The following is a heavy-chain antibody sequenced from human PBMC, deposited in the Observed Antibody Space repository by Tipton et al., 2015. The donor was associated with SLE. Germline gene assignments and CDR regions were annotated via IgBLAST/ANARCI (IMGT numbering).Heavy chain of an antibody. CDR3: ARVGEPNHYDFWSGYHYWYFDL. D-gene: IGHD3-3*01. V-gene: IGHV4-59*12. J-gene: IGHJ2*01. Sequence: TLSLTCSVSGGSISGSYWSWIRQPPRKGLEWIGYIYYSGSTNYNPSLMSRVTISVDTSKNQFSLKLSSVTAADTAVYYCARVGEPNHYDFWSGYHYWYFDLWGRGTLVTVSS. CDR1: GGSISGSY. CDR2: IYYSGST.